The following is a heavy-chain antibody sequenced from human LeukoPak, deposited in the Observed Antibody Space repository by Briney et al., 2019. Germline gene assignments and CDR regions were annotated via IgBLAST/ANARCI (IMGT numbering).Heavy chain of an antibody. V-gene: IGHV3-48*03. CDR2: ISSSGSTI. D-gene: IGHD6-13*01. CDR3: ARDSYSSSWYWDY. Sequence: SGGSLRLSCAASGFTFSSYEMNWVRQAPGKGLEWVSYISSSGSTIYYADSVKGRFTISRDNAKNSLHLQMNSLRAEDTAVYYCARDSYSSSWYWDYWGQGTLVTVSS. J-gene: IGHJ4*02. CDR1: GFTFSSYE.